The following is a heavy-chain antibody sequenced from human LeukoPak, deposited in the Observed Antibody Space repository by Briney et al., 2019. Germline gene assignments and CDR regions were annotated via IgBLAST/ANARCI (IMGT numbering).Heavy chain of an antibody. CDR3: AKDRGYSYGSSFDY. CDR1: GFTFSSYA. D-gene: IGHD5-18*01. V-gene: IGHV3-23*01. CDR2: LSGSGGST. Sequence: GGSLRLSCAASGFTFSSYAMSWVRQAPGKGLEWVSALSGSGGSTYYADSVQGRFTISRDNSKNTLYLQMNSLRAEDTAVYYCAKDRGYSYGSSFDYWGQGTLVTVSS. J-gene: IGHJ4*02.